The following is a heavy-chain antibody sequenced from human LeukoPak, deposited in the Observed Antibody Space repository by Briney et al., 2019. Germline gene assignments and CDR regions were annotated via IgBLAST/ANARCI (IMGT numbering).Heavy chain of an antibody. CDR1: GGSISSYY. Sequence: TSETLSLTCTVSGGSISSYYWSWIRQPPGQGLEWVGYIYYSGSTNYNPSLQSRLTISVDTPKNQFALKLSSMTAADTAVYYCARGYYYDSSGYYYPSLYYYYYGMDVWGQGTTVTVSS. J-gene: IGHJ6*02. CDR3: ARGYYYDSSGYYYPSLYYYYYGMDV. D-gene: IGHD3-22*01. V-gene: IGHV4-59*01. CDR2: IYYSGST.